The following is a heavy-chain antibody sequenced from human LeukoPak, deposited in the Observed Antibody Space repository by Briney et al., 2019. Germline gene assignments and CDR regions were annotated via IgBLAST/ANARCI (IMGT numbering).Heavy chain of an antibody. V-gene: IGHV1-69*04. Sequence: SVKVSCKASGGTFSSYAISWVRQAPGQGLEWMGRIIPTLGIANYAQKFQGRVTITADKSTSTAYMELSSLRSEDTAVYYCARDPVSYGGSGFDPWGQGTLVTVSS. J-gene: IGHJ5*02. CDR1: GGTFSSYA. CDR2: IIPTLGIA. CDR3: ARDPVSYGGSGFDP. D-gene: IGHD4-23*01.